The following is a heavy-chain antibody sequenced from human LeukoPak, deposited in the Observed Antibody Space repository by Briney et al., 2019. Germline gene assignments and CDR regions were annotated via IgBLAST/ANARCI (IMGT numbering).Heavy chain of an antibody. CDR3: AKDSGRHIPQDY. D-gene: IGHD1-26*01. Sequence: GGSLRLSCAASGFTFSSYAVSWVRQAPGKGLEWVSAISGSGGSTYYADSVKGRFTISRDNSKNTPYLQMNSLRAEDTAVYYCAKDSGRHIPQDYWGQGTLVTVSS. V-gene: IGHV3-23*01. J-gene: IGHJ4*01. CDR2: ISGSGGST. CDR1: GFTFSSYA.